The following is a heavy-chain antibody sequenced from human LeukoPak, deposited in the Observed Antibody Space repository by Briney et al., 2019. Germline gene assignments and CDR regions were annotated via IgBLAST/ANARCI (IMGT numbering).Heavy chain of an antibody. D-gene: IGHD3-10*01. CDR1: GFTFSSYG. CDR2: KWYDGSNK. CDR3: ARLITMVRGVITYYYYGMDV. Sequence: GGSLRLSCAASGFTFSSYGMHWVRQAPGKGLEWVAVKWYDGSNKYYADSVKGRFTISRDNSKNTLYLQMNSLRAEDTAVYYCARLITMVRGVITYYYYGMDVWGQGTTVTVSS. V-gene: IGHV3-33*01. J-gene: IGHJ6*02.